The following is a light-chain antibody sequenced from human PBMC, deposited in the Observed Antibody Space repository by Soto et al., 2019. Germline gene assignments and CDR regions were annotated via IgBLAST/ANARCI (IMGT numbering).Light chain of an antibody. CDR3: LQDYNYPWT. V-gene: IGKV1-6*01. CDR1: QSISSY. Sequence: IQMTQSPSSLSASVGDRVTITCRASQSISSYLNWYQQKPGKAPKLPIYAASSLQSGVPSRFSGSGSGTDFTLTISSLQPEDFATYYCLQDYNYPWTFGQGTKVDIK. J-gene: IGKJ1*01. CDR2: AAS.